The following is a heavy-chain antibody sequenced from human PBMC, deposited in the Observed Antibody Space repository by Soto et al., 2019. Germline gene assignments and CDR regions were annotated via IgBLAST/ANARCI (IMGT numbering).Heavy chain of an antibody. Sequence: QVQLVQSGAEVKKPGSSVKVSCKASGGTFSSYSISWVRQGPGQGLEWLGRIMPILGSTRYAQKFQGRVTITADTSTSTAYMELRSLRSADTAVYYCAREGRDTVTTYWYFDLWGRGTLVTVSS. CDR3: AREGRDTVTTYWYFDL. CDR2: IMPILGST. CDR1: GGTFSSYS. V-gene: IGHV1-69*08. D-gene: IGHD4-17*01. J-gene: IGHJ2*01.